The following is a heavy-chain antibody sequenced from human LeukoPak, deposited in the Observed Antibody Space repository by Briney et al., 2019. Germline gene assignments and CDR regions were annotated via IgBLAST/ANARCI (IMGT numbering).Heavy chain of an antibody. J-gene: IGHJ4*02. CDR3: VRRYYEYNVHDRHFDF. V-gene: IGHV3-74*03. CDR1: GFTFSRDW. D-gene: IGHD3-22*01. Sequence: GGSLRLFCAASGFTFSRDWMHWVRQAPGKGLVWVSHISDDGSNTSYAGSVQGRFTISRDNANSTLFLQMNSLSVEDTAVYSCVRRYYEYNVHDRHFDFWGQGILVTVSS. CDR2: ISDDGSNT.